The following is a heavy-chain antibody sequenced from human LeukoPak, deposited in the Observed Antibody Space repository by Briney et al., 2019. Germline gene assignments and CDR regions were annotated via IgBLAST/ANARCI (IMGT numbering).Heavy chain of an antibody. V-gene: IGHV4-39*07. D-gene: IGHD2-2*02. J-gene: IGHJ5*02. CDR2: IYYSGST. CDR3: ARGQYQLLYEWRRYNWFDP. CDR1: GGSISSSSYY. Sequence: PSETLSLTCTVSGGSISSSSYYWGWIRQPPGKGLEWTGSIYYSGSTYYNPSLKSRVTISVDTSKNQFSLKLSSVTAADTAVYYCARGQYQLLYEWRRYNWFDPWGQGTLVTVSS.